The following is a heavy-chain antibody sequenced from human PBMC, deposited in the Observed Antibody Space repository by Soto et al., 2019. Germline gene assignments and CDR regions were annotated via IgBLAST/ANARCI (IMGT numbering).Heavy chain of an antibody. CDR1: GYTFTSYA. CDR3: ARWSSGWTDFDH. J-gene: IGHJ4*02. D-gene: IGHD6-19*01. V-gene: IGHV1-3*01. CDR2: INAGNGNK. Sequence: AASVQVSCKASGYTFTSYAMHWVRQAPGQRLEWMGWINAGNGNKKYSQKFQGRVTITRDTSASTAYMELSSLRSEDTAVYYCARWSSGWTDFDHWGQGTLVTVSS.